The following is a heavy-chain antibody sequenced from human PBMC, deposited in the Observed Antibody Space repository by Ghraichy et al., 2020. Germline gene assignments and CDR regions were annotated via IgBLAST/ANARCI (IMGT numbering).Heavy chain of an antibody. V-gene: IGHV3-53*01. Sequence: GGSLRLSCAASGFTVSSNYMSWVRQAPGKGLEWVSVIYSGGSTYYADSVKGRFTISRDNSKNTLYLQMNSLRAEDTAVYYCARVRHIVVVTAFDAFDIWGQGTMVTVSS. D-gene: IGHD2-21*02. J-gene: IGHJ3*02. CDR1: GFTVSSNY. CDR2: IYSGGST. CDR3: ARVRHIVVVTAFDAFDI.